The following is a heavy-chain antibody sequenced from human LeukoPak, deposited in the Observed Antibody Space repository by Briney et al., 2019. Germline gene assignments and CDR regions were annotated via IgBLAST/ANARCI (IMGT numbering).Heavy chain of an antibody. Sequence: ASVKVSCKASGYTFTSYYMHWVRQAPGQGLEWMGIINPSGGSTSYAQKFQGRVTMTRDTSISTAYMELSRLRSDDTAVYYCARGYCSGGTCYLVENWLDPWGQGTWSPSPQ. J-gene: IGHJ5*02. CDR2: INPSGGST. CDR1: GYTFTSYY. D-gene: IGHD2-15*01. V-gene: IGHV1-46*01. CDR3: ARGYCSGGTCYLVENWLDP.